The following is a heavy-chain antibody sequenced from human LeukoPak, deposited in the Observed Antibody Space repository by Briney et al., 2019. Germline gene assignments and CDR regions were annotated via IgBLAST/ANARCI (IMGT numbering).Heavy chain of an antibody. CDR3: ARRFGDYLWDY. CDR2: IYYSGST. V-gene: IGHV4-31*03. J-gene: IGHJ4*02. Sequence: SQTLSLTCTVSGGSISSGGYYWSWIRRHPGKGLEWIGYIYYSGSTYYNPSLKSRVTISVDTSKNQFSLKLSSVTAADTAVYYCARRFGDYLWDYWGQGTLVTVSS. D-gene: IGHD4-17*01. CDR1: GGSISSGGYY.